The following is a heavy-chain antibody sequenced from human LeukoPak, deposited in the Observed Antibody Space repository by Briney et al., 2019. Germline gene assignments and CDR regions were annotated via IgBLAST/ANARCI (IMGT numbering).Heavy chain of an antibody. CDR3: AKVGTAMAYFDY. J-gene: IGHJ4*02. D-gene: IGHD5-18*01. CDR2: ISYDGSNK. Sequence: GGSLRLSSAASGFIFSSYGMHWVSQAPGKGLEWVAVISYDGSNKYYADSVKGRFTISRDNSKNTLYLQMNSLRAEDTAVCYCAKVGTAMAYFDYWGQGTLVTVSS. CDR1: GFIFSSYG. V-gene: IGHV3-30*18.